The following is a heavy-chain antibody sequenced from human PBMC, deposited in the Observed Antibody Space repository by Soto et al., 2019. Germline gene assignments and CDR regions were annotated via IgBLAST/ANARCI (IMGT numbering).Heavy chain of an antibody. J-gene: IGHJ5*02. D-gene: IGHD3-10*01. CDR1: GGTFSSYT. CDR3: ARDKITMVRGVIWFDP. V-gene: IGHV1-69*08. CDR2: IIPILGIA. Sequence: QVQLVQSGAEVKKPGSSVKASCKASGGTFSSYTISWVRQAPGQGLEWMGRIIPILGIANYAQKFQGRVTITADKSTSTAYMELSSLRSEDTAVYYCARDKITMVRGVIWFDPWGQGTLVTVSS.